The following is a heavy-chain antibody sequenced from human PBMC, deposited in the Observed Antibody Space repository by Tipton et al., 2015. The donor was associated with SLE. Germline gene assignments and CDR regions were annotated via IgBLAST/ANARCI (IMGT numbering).Heavy chain of an antibody. V-gene: IGHV1-46*01. D-gene: IGHD3-22*01. J-gene: IGHJ6*02. CDR1: GYTFTSYY. CDR3: ATEVVSGFISGYYYYGMDV. Sequence: QLVQSGAEVKKPGASVKVSCKASGYTFTSYYMHWVRQAPGQGLEWMGIINPSGGSTSYAQKFQGRVTMTRDTSTSTAYMELSRLRSDDTAVYYCATEVVSGFISGYYYYGMDVWGQGTTVTVSS. CDR2: INPSGGST.